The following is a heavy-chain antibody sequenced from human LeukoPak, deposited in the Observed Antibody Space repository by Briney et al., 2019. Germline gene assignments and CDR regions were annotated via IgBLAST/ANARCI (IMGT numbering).Heavy chain of an antibody. CDR3: ARLSSGWYDYYYYYMDV. D-gene: IGHD6-19*01. J-gene: IGHJ6*03. CDR1: GFTFRDYY. CDR2: ISGSGHKI. Sequence: GGSLRLSCAASGFTFRDYYTSWIRQAPGKGLEWVSYISGSGHKIYYADSVEGRFTISRDNAKNSLYLQMNSLRAEDTAVYYCARLSSGWYDYYYYYMDVWGKGTTVTVSS. V-gene: IGHV3-11*04.